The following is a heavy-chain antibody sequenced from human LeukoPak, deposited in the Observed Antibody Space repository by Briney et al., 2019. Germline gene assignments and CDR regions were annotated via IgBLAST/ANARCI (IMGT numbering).Heavy chain of an antibody. CDR2: IYSGGST. V-gene: IGHV3-66*02. CDR1: GFTVSSNY. D-gene: IGHD4-17*01. J-gene: IGHJ6*02. Sequence: PGGSLRLSCAASGFTVSSNYMSWVREAPGKGLEWVSVIYSGGSTYYADSVKGRFTISRDNSKNTLYPQINSLRAEDTAVYYCARLYGDYGTYYYYYGMDVWGQGTTVTVSS. CDR3: ARLYGDYGTYYYYYGMDV.